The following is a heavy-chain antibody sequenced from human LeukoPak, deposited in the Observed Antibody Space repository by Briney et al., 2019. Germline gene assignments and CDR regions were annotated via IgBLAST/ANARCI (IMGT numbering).Heavy chain of an antibody. CDR2: ISYDGSNK. CDR1: GFTLSSHA. CDR3: AKEYLLHGSGSYYGYYMDV. D-gene: IGHD3-10*01. Sequence: PGGSLRLSCTASGFTLSSHAMHWVRQAPGKGLEWVAVISYDGSNKYYADSVKGRFTISRDNSKNTLYLQMNSLRAEDTAVYYCAKEYLLHGSGSYYGYYMDVWGKGTTVTVSS. J-gene: IGHJ6*03. V-gene: IGHV3-30*04.